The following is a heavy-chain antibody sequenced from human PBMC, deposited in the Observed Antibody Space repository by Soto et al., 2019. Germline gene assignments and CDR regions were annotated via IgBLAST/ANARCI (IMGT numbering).Heavy chain of an antibody. CDR2: IKSKTDGGTT. J-gene: IGHJ6*02. V-gene: IGHV3-15*07. Sequence: GGSLRLSCAASGFTFNNAWMNWVRQAPGKGLEWVGRIKSKTDGGTTDYAAPVKGRFTISRDDSKNTLYLQMNSLKTEDTAVYYCTSLPCRWSGDGKAVSGQGTTDIVSS. CDR1: GFTFNNAW. CDR3: TSLPCRWSGDGKAV. D-gene: IGHD3-3*01.